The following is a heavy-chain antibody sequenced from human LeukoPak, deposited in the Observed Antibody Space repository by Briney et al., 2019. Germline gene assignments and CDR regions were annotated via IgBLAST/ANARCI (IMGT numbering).Heavy chain of an antibody. D-gene: IGHD3-10*01. Sequence: GGSLRLSCAASGFTFSSYSMNWVRQAPGKGLEWVSYISSSGSTIYYADSVKGRFTISRDNAKNSLYLQMNSLRAEDTAVYYCARDVLDYYGSGSYHPYYFDYWGQGTLVTVSS. J-gene: IGHJ4*02. CDR1: GFTFSSYS. CDR2: ISSSGSTI. CDR3: ARDVLDYYGSGSYHPYYFDY. V-gene: IGHV3-48*04.